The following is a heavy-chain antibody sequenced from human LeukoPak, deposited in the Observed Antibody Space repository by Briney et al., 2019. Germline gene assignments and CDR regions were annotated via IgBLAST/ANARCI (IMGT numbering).Heavy chain of an antibody. D-gene: IGHD2-2*01. CDR1: GYSFTSYW. CDR3: ARHGGYCSSTSCYGPADY. CDR2: IYPGDSDT. J-gene: IGHJ4*02. V-gene: IGHV5-51*01. Sequence: GESLKISCKGSGYSFTSYWIGWVRQMPGKGLEWMGIIYPGDSDTRYSPPFQGQVTISADKSINTAYLQWSSLKASDTALYYCARHGGYCSSTSCYGPADYWGQGTLVTVSS.